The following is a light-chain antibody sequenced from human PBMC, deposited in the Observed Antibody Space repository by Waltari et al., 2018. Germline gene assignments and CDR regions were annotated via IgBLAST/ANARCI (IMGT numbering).Light chain of an antibody. V-gene: IGLV1-47*01. J-gene: IGLJ3*02. CDR1: GSHTGVKH. CDR3: ATWDDSLTAWV. CDR2: QRS. Sequence: SVLPQPPSASGTPGQGVTIPCSGSGSHTGVKHLYSYQQLPGMAPKVLTYQRSQRPSGVPDRFSGSKSGTSASLAISGLRSEDEADYYCATWDDSLTAWVFGVGTRLTVL.